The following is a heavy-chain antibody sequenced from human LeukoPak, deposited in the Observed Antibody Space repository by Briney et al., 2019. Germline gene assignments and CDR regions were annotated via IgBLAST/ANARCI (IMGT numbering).Heavy chain of an antibody. D-gene: IGHD2-15*01. J-gene: IGHJ4*02. CDR3: ARDNGWSADF. V-gene: IGHV3-7*03. CDR1: GFTFSDYW. CDR2: IKQDGSAK. Sequence: GGSLRLSCVASGFTFSDYWMTWVRQAPGAGVEWVANIKQDGSAKPYVDSVKGRFTISRDNAKNSLFLQMNSLRVEDTAVYYCARDNGWSADFWGQGTLVTVSS.